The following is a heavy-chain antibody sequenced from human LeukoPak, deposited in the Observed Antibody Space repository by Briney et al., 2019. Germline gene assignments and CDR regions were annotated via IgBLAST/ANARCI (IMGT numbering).Heavy chain of an antibody. CDR3: AELGITMIGGV. Sequence: PGGSLRLSCAASGFTFSNYWMHWVRQAPGKGLEWVASIKPDGSQKDYVDSVKGRFTISRDNGKNSLYLQLNSLRAEDTAVYYCAELGITMIGGVWGKGTTVTISS. V-gene: IGHV3-7*01. CDR2: IKPDGSQK. D-gene: IGHD3-10*02. J-gene: IGHJ6*04. CDR1: GFTFSNYW.